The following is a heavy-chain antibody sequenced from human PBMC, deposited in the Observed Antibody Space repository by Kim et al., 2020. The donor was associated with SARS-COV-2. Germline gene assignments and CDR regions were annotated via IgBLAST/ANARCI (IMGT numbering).Heavy chain of an antibody. CDR2: INPDGTST. Sequence: GGSLRLSCVASGFTFSSHWMHWVRQVPGKGLVGVSRINPDGTSTTYVDSVKGRFTISRDNAKNTLSLQMNSLRVEDTAVYYCVKDSSSSSWGQGTLVTVSS. D-gene: IGHD6-19*01. CDR1: GFTFSSHW. J-gene: IGHJ4*02. V-gene: IGHV3-74*01. CDR3: VKDSSSSS.